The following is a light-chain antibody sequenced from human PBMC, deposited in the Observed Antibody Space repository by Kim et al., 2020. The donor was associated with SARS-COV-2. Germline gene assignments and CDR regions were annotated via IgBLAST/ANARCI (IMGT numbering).Light chain of an antibody. J-gene: IGLJ1*01. Sequence: QRVTITCAGTSSNIGAGHDGHWYQQLPGTAPKLLIYGNSNRPSGVPDRFSGSESGTSASLAISGLQAEDEADYYCQSFDISLSGYVFGTGTKVTVL. CDR3: QSFDISLSGYV. CDR1: SSNIGAGHD. V-gene: IGLV1-40*01. CDR2: GNS.